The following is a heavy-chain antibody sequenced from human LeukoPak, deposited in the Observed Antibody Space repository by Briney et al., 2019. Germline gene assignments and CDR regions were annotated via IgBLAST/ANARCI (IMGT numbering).Heavy chain of an antibody. Sequence: GGSLRLSCAASGFTFSSYSMNWVRQAPGKGLEWVSYISSSSSTIYYADSVKGRFTNSRDNSKNTLYLQMNSLRAEDTAVYYCATVAYISGPLDYWGQGTLVTVSS. CDR3: ATVAYISGPLDY. CDR2: ISSSSSTI. D-gene: IGHD6-19*01. J-gene: IGHJ4*02. V-gene: IGHV3-48*01. CDR1: GFTFSSYS.